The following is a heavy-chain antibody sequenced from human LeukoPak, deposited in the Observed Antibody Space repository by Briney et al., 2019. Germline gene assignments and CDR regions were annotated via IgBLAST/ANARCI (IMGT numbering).Heavy chain of an antibody. CDR3: AKDLGKYYDSSGYYVFLQDDY. V-gene: IGHV3-23*01. D-gene: IGHD3-22*01. Sequence: GGSLRLSCAASGFTFSSYAMSWVRQAPGKGLEWVSAISGSGGSTHYADSVKGRFTISRDNSKNTLYLQMNSLRAEDTAVYYCAKDLGKYYDSSGYYVFLQDDYWGQGTLVTVSS. CDR1: GFTFSSYA. CDR2: ISGSGGST. J-gene: IGHJ4*02.